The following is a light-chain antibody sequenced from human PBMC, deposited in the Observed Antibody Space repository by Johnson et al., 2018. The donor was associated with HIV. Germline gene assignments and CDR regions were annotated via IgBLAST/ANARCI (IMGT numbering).Light chain of an antibody. J-gene: IGLJ1*01. CDR1: SSNIGNNY. Sequence: SVLTQPPSVSAAPGQTVTISCSGSSSNIGNNYVSWYQQLPGTAPKLLIYDNNKRPSGIPDRFSGSKSGTSATLGITGLQTGDEADYSCGIWDSSLCAYVLRTGTKVTLL. V-gene: IGLV1-51*01. CDR2: DNN. CDR3: GIWDSSLCAYV.